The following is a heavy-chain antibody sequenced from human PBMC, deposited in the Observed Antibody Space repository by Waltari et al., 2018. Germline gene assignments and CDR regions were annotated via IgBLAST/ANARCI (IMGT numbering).Heavy chain of an antibody. Sequence: EVQLVESGGGLVQPGRSLRLSCAASGFTFDDYAMHWVRQAPGKGLEWVSGISWNSGSIGYADSVKGRFTISRDNAKNSLYLQMNSLRAEDMALYYCAKAAAGTVGYYFDYWGQGTLVTVSS. D-gene: IGHD6-13*01. CDR2: ISWNSGSI. CDR1: GFTFDDYA. J-gene: IGHJ4*02. V-gene: IGHV3-9*03. CDR3: AKAAAGTVGYYFDY.